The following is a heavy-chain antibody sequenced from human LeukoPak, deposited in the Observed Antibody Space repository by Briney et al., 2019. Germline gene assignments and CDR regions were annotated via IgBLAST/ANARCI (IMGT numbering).Heavy chain of an antibody. CDR2: ISSGGSTK. J-gene: IGHJ5*02. Sequence: PGGSLRLSCAASGFTFRSYEMNWVRQAPGKGLEWVSYISSGGSTKYYADSVKGRFTISRDNAKNSLYLQMNSLRAEDTAVYYCARDLWFDPWGQGTLVTVSS. CDR1: GFTFRSYE. V-gene: IGHV3-48*03. CDR3: ARDLWFDP.